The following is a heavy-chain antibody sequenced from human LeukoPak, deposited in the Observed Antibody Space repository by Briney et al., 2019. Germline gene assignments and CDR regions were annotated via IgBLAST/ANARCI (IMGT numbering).Heavy chain of an antibody. V-gene: IGHV1-69*06. CDR1: GGTFSSYA. D-gene: IGHD4-17*01. CDR3: ARDRVQTTVTTFDY. J-gene: IGHJ4*02. CDR2: IIPIFGTA. Sequence: SVKVSCKASGGTFSSYAISWVRQAPGQGLEWMGGIIPIFGTANYAQKFQGRVTITADKSTSTAYMELSSLRSEDTAVYYCARDRVQTTVTTFDYWGQGTLVTVSS.